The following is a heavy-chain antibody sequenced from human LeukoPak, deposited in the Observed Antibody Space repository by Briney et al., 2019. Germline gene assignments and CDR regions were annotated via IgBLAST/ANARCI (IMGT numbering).Heavy chain of an antibody. D-gene: IGHD3-22*01. CDR1: GYTFTSYD. J-gene: IGHJ6*03. V-gene: IGHV1-2*02. Sequence: ASVKVSCKASGYTFTSYDINWVRQATGQGLEWMGWINPNSGGTNYAQKFQGRVTMTRDTSISTAYMELSRLRSDDTAVYYCARGPGTYYYDSSGYSPFDYYYYYYMDVWGKGTTVTVSS. CDR3: ARGPGTYYYDSSGYSPFDYYYYYYMDV. CDR2: INPNSGGT.